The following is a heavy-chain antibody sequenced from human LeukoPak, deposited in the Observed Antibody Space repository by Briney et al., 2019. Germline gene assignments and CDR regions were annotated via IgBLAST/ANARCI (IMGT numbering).Heavy chain of an antibody. Sequence: ASVKVSCKASGYTFTSYDINWVRQATGQGLEWMGLMNPNSGNTGYAQKFQGRVTMTRDTSISTAYMELSRLRSDDTAVYYCASRGMDYYYMDVWGKGTTVTVSS. D-gene: IGHD3-10*01. CDR2: MNPNSGNT. V-gene: IGHV1-8*01. J-gene: IGHJ6*03. CDR1: GYTFTSYD. CDR3: ASRGMDYYYMDV.